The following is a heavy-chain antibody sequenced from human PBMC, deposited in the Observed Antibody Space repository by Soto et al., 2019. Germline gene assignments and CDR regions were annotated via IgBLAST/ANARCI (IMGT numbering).Heavy chain of an antibody. CDR3: ARDWPGSSDY. J-gene: IGHJ4*02. CDR1: GYTFTSYD. Sequence: ASVKVSCKASGYTFTSYDINWVRQATGQGLEWMGWMNPNSGNTDYAQKFQGRVTMTRNTSISTAYMELRSLRSDDTAVYYCARDWPGSSDYWGQGTLVTVSS. CDR2: MNPNSGNT. D-gene: IGHD6-25*01. V-gene: IGHV1-8*01.